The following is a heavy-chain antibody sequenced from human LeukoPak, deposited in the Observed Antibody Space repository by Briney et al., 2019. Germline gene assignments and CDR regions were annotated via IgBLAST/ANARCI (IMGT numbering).Heavy chain of an antibody. CDR3: AIAVAGTTADY. CDR2: IRYDGSNK. Sequence: GGSLRLSCAASGFTFSSYGMHWVRQAPGKGLEWVAVIRYDGSNKYYADSVKGRFTISRDNSKNTLYLQMNSLRAEDTAVYYCAIAVAGTTADYWGQGTLVTVSS. CDR1: GFTFSSYG. D-gene: IGHD6-19*01. J-gene: IGHJ4*02. V-gene: IGHV3-30*02.